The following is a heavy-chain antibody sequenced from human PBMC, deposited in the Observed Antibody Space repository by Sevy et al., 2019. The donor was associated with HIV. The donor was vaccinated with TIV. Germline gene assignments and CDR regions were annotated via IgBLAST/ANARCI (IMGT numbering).Heavy chain of an antibody. Sequence: GGSLRLSCAASGFNFTTHAMHWVRQPPGKGLEWVAVISSTGSHKYYANSVRGRFTISRDNSENTLSLQMNGLRLDDTGLYYCAREAGYTTTWSTGNYWGLGTLVTVSS. CDR1: GFNFTTHA. D-gene: IGHD5-12*01. CDR3: AREAGYTTTWSTGNY. V-gene: IGHV3-30-3*01. J-gene: IGHJ4*02. CDR2: ISSTGSHK.